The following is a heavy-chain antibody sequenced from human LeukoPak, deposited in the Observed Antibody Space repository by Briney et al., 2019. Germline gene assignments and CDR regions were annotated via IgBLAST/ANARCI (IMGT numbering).Heavy chain of an antibody. CDR2: ISWNSDMI. CDR1: GFTYYGYA. Sequence: GGTLRRSCAGSGFTYYGYARDWVRDGPGKGLEWVSTISWNSDMIGYAASLKGRITISRDNAKHSLYLQMNSLRTEDTALYYCASLGRDIWGQGKMVTVPS. J-gene: IGHJ3*02. V-gene: IGHV3-9*01. CDR3: ASLGRDI. D-gene: IGHD7-27*01.